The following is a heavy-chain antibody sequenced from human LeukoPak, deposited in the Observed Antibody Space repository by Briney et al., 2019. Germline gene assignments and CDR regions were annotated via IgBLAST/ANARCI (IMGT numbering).Heavy chain of an antibody. CDR1: GGSISSYC. CDR2: IYYSGST. D-gene: IGHD6-13*01. J-gene: IGHJ4*02. Sequence: SETLSLTCTVSGGSISSYCWSWIRQPPGKGLEWIGYIYYSGSTNYNPSLKSRVTISVDTSKNQFSLKLSSVTAADTAVYYCARGRAAAGTFDYWGQGTLVTVSS. CDR3: ARGRAAAGTFDY. V-gene: IGHV4-59*01.